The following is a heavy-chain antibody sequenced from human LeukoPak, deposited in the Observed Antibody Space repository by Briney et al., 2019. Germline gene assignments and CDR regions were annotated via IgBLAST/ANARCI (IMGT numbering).Heavy chain of an antibody. CDR2: INHSGST. CDR3: ARAFERLVVVAATVNWFDP. J-gene: IGHJ5*02. CDR1: GGSFSGYY. D-gene: IGHD2-15*01. Sequence: SETLSLTCAVYGGSFSGYYWSWIRQPPGKGLEWIGEINHSGSTNYNPSLKSRVTISVDTSKNQFSLKLSSVTAADPAVYYCARAFERLVVVAATVNWFDPWGQGTLVTVSS. V-gene: IGHV4-34*01.